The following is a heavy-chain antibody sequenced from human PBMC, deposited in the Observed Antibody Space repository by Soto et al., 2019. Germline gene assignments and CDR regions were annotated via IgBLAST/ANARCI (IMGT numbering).Heavy chain of an antibody. CDR2: ITTDKGKT. CDR1: GYTFTSFG. V-gene: IGHV1-18*01. Sequence: QVQLVQSGXXXXXPGASVKVSCKTSGYTFTSFGISWVRQAPGQGLEWMGWITTDKGKTNYAQKFQGRVTMTTDTSTSTAYMELRSLRSDDTAVYYCATRSPAFDYWGQGTLVTVSS. CDR3: ATRSPAFDY. J-gene: IGHJ4*02.